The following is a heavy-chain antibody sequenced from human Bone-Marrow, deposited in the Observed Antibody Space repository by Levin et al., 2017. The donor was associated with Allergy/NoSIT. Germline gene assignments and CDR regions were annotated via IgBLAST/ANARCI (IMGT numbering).Heavy chain of an antibody. D-gene: IGHD1-1*01. CDR3: AGGTADRGFDP. J-gene: IGHJ5*02. CDR2: VNPSAGST. CDR1: GYTLSSYC. V-gene: IGHV1-46*01. Sequence: ASVKVSCKASGYTLSSYCMHWVRQAPGQGLEWMGTVNPSAGSTTYPQKFQGRVTMTRDTSTSTVYMALSSLRSEDTAVYYCAGGTADRGFDPWGQGTLVTVSS.